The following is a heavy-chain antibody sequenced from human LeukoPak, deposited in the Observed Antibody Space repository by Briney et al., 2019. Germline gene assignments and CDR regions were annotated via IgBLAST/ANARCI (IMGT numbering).Heavy chain of an antibody. D-gene: IGHD2-15*01. J-gene: IGHJ4*02. CDR3: ARHVIAARVFDY. CDR1: GFTFNSYW. CDR2: VRHDGGET. Sequence: PAGSLRLSCAASGFTFNSYWMSWVRQAPGKGLEWLASVRHDGGETYYEDSVKGRFTISRDNAKNSLYLQMNSLRAEDTAVYYCARHVIAARVFDYWGQGTLVTVSS. V-gene: IGHV3-7*02.